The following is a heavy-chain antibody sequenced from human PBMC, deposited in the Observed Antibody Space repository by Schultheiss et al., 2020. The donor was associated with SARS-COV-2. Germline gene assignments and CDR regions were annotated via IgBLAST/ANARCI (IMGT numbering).Heavy chain of an antibody. V-gene: IGHV3-15*01. CDR2: IKSKTDGGTT. CDR1: GFTFSSYA. D-gene: IGHD3-16*02. J-gene: IGHJ4*02. Sequence: GGSLRLSCAASGFTFSSYAMSWVRQAPGKGLEWVGRIKSKTDGGTTDYAAPVKGRFTISRDDSKNTLYLQMNSLKTEDTAVYYCTTDLRLGELSLYYWGQGTLVTVSS. CDR3: TTDLRLGELSLYY.